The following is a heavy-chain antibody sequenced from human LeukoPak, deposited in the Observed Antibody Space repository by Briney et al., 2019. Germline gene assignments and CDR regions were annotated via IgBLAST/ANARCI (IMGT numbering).Heavy chain of an antibody. CDR2: IKQDGSEK. CDR1: GFTFSSYW. V-gene: IGHV3-7*01. D-gene: IGHD3-22*01. Sequence: GGSLRLSCAASGFTFSSYWMSWVRQAPGKGLEWVANIKQDGSEKYYVDSVKGRSTISRDNAKNSLYLQMNSLRAEDTAVYYCARGITMMRIGAFDIWGQGTMVTVSS. J-gene: IGHJ3*02. CDR3: ARGITMMRIGAFDI.